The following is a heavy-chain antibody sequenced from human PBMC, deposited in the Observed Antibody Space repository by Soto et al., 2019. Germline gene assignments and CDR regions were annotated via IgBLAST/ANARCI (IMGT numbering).Heavy chain of an antibody. V-gene: IGHV3-53*01. Sequence: GSLGLSCAASGFTVSSNYMSWVRQAPGKGLEWVSVIYSGGSTYYADSVKGRWTISRDNAKNTLYLQMNSLSAEDTAVYYSPPGPSHNSSGSSGPPVSFDIYRQRTMFAASS. CDR3: PPGPSHNSSGSSGPPVSFDI. D-gene: IGHD3-22*01. J-gene: IGHJ3*02. CDR1: GFTVSSNY. CDR2: IYSGGST.